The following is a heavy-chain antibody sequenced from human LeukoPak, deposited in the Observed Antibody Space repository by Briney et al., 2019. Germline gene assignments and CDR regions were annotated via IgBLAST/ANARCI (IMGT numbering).Heavy chain of an antibody. CDR3: ARDSSDTDFTLDP. CDR2: ISGYNGNT. V-gene: IGHV1-18*01. CDR1: GYTFIDS. D-gene: IGHD3-22*01. J-gene: IGHJ5*02. Sequence: GASVKVSCETSGYTFIDSIAWVRQAPGQGLEWMGWISGYNGNTNYAQKFQGRVTMTTDTSTSTAFMELRSLRSDDTAVYYCARDSSDTDFTLDPWGQGTLVTVSS.